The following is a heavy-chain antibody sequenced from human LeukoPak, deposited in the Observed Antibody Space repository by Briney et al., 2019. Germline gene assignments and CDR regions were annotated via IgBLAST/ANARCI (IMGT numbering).Heavy chain of an antibody. J-gene: IGHJ4*02. CDR3: ARLDYYGSGSYFILDY. Sequence: ASVKVSCKASGYTFTGYYMHWVRQAPGQGLEWMGWINPNSGGTNYAQKFQGRVTMTRDTSVSTAYMELSRPRSDDTAVYYCARLDYYGSGSYFILDYWGQGTLVTVSS. D-gene: IGHD3-10*01. CDR2: INPNSGGT. V-gene: IGHV1-2*02. CDR1: GYTFTGYY.